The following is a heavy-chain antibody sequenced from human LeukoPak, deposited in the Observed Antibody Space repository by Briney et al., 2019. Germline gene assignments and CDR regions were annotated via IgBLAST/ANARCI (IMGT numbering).Heavy chain of an antibody. V-gene: IGHV3-74*01. Sequence: GGSLRLSCAASGFPFGSYWMHWVRQAPGKGLMWVSRVKHDGSGASYAGSVKGRFTISRDNARNTLYLEMNSLRAEDTAVYYCARDSETSYWGWGQGTLVTVSS. CDR2: VKHDGSGA. D-gene: IGHD7-27*01. CDR3: ARDSETSYWG. CDR1: GFPFGSYW. J-gene: IGHJ4*02.